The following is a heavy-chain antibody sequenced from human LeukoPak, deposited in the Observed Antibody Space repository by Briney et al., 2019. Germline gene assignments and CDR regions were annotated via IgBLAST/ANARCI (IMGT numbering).Heavy chain of an antibody. CDR1: GYTFTGYY. J-gene: IGHJ4*02. V-gene: IGHV1-2*02. Sequence: GASVKVSCKASGYTFTGYYMHWVRQAPGQGLEWMGWINPNSGGTNYAQRCQGRVTMTRDTSISTAYMELSRLRSDDTAVYYCARDWWGAKLGYWGQGTLVTVSS. CDR2: INPNSGGT. CDR3: ARDWWGAKLGY. D-gene: IGHD1-26*01.